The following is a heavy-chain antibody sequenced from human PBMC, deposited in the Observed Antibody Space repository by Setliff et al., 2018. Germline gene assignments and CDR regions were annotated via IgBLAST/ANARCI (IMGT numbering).Heavy chain of an antibody. D-gene: IGHD3-3*01. CDR1: GFTFSSYW. J-gene: IGHJ4*02. CDR3: ARSRLRFLEWLLYPTGFDY. CDR2: VNSDGSST. Sequence: PGGSLRLSCAASGFTFSSYWMHWVRQAPGKGLVWVSRVNSDGSSTTYADSVKGRFTMSRDNANNALYLQMNSLRAEDTAVYYCARSRLRFLEWLLYPTGFDYWGQGTLVTVSS. V-gene: IGHV3-74*01.